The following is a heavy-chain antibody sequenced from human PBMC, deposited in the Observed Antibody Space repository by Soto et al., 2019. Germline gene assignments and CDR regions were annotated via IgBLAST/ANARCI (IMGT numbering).Heavy chain of an antibody. J-gene: IGHJ4*02. CDR1: GGSISSYY. V-gene: IGHV4-59*01. CDR3: ARGWGPDY. CDR2: IYYSGST. D-gene: IGHD3-16*01. Sequence: QVQLQESGPGLVKPSETLSLTCTVSGGSISSYYWSWIRQPPGKGLEWIGYIYYSGSTNYNPSLTGRGTMSVDTPKSQFSLNLCSVTAADTAVYYCARGWGPDYWGQGTLVTVSS.